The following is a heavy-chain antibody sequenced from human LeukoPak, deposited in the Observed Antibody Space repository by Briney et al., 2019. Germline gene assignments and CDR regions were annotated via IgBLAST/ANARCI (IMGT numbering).Heavy chain of an antibody. CDR3: ARGQYSYDSSSAFDI. J-gene: IGHJ3*02. CDR1: GDSISSGGYY. V-gene: IGHV4-61*02. D-gene: IGHD3-22*01. CDR2: ISSSGST. Sequence: SQTLSLTCTVSGDSISSGGYYWSWIRQPAGKGLEWIGRISSSGSTSYNPSLKSRVTLSVDTSKNQFSLKLSSVPAPDTAAYFCARGQYSYDSSSAFDIWGQGTMVTVSS.